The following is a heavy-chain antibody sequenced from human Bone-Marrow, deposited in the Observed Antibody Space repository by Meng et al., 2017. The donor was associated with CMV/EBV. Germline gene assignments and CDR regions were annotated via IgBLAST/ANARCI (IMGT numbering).Heavy chain of an antibody. CDR1: GFTFSSYS. D-gene: IGHD2-2*01. J-gene: IGHJ4*02. V-gene: IGHV3-21*01. CDR3: ARGAPDYAFGFDY. CDR2: ISGSSSYI. Sequence: GESLKISCAASGFTFSSYSMNWVRQAPGQGLEWVSSISGSSSYIYYADSVKGRFTISSDNAKYSLYLQMNSLRAEDTAVYYCARGAPDYAFGFDYWGQGTLVTVSS.